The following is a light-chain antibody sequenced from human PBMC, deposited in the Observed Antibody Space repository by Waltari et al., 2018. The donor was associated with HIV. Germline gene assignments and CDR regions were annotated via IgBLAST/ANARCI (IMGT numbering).Light chain of an antibody. J-gene: IGKJ4*01. V-gene: IGKV2-28*01. Sequence: DIVMTQPQFFLPVSPGEPASISCRSSQSLLHNNGYHYLNWYMQRPGQSPQLLIYLASHRASGVPDRFSGRGSSTDFTLHIKKVEADDVGLYFCMQALEIPLTFGGGTKVEIK. CDR3: MQALEIPLT. CDR2: LAS. CDR1: QSLLHNNGYHY.